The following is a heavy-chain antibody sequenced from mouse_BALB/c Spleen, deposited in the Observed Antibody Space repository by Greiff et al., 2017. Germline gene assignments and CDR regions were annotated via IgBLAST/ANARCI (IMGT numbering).Heavy chain of an antibody. CDR3: ARDYYGLLAY. Sequence: VKLQESGPGLVAPSQSLSITCTVSGFSLTSYGVHWVRQPPGKGLEWLGVIWAGGSTNYNSALMSRLSISKDNSKSQVFLKMNSLQTDDTAMYYCARDYYGLLAYWGQGTLVTVSA. D-gene: IGHD1-1*01. CDR1: GFSLTSYG. CDR2: IWAGGST. J-gene: IGHJ3*01. V-gene: IGHV2-9*02.